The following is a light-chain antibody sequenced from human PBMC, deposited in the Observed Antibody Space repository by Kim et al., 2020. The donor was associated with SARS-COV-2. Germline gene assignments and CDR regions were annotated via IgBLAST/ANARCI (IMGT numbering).Light chain of an antibody. CDR2: DAS. CDR3: QQYESYPYT. Sequence: DIQMTQSPSTLSASVGDRVTITCRASQSIGNWLAWYQQKQGKAPKVLIYDASSLKSGVPSRFSGSGSWTDFTLTITSLQPEDFATYYCQQYESYPYTFGQGTKLEI. CDR1: QSIGNW. J-gene: IGKJ2*01. V-gene: IGKV1-5*01.